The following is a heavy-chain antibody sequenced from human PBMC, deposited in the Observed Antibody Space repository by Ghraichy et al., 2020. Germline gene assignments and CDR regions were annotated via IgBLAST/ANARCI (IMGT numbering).Heavy chain of an antibody. CDR3: ATQSIAARPVDY. V-gene: IGHV4-59*01. D-gene: IGHD6-6*01. Sequence: SETLSLTCTVSGGSISSYYWSWIRQPPGKGLEWIGYIYYSGSTNYNPSLKSRVTISVDTSKNQFSLKLSSVTAADTAVYYCATQSIAARPVDYWGQGTLVTVSS. J-gene: IGHJ4*02. CDR2: IYYSGST. CDR1: GGSISSYY.